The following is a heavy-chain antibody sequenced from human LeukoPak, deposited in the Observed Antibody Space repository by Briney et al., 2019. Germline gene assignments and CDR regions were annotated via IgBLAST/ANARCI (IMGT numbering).Heavy chain of an antibody. Sequence: SVNVSCKASGGTFSSYAISWVRQAPGQGLEWMGRIIPILGIANYAQKFQGRVTITADKSTSTAYMELSSLRSEDTAVYYCARVAGVRGVSYAFDIWGQGTMVTVSS. J-gene: IGHJ3*02. CDR2: IIPILGIA. D-gene: IGHD3-10*01. CDR1: GGTFSSYA. CDR3: ARVAGVRGVSYAFDI. V-gene: IGHV1-69*04.